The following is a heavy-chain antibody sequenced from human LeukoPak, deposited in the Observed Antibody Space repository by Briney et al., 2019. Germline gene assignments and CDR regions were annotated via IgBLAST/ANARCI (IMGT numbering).Heavy chain of an antibody. J-gene: IGHJ6*04. Sequence: PSQTLSLTCTVSGGSTSSGDYYWSWIRQPPGKGLEWIGYIYYSGSTYYNPSLKSRVTISVDTSKNQFSLKLSSVTAADTAVYYCARDLEGYSGYDMVYYYGMDGWGKGTTVTVSS. D-gene: IGHD5-12*01. CDR1: GGSTSSGDYY. V-gene: IGHV4-30-4*01. CDR2: IYYSGST. CDR3: ARDLEGYSGYDMVYYYGMDG.